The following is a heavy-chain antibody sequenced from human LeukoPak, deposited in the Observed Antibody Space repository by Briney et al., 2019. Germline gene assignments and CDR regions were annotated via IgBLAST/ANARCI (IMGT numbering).Heavy chain of an antibody. CDR3: ARVSTNSRVGGYDPQWYFDL. D-gene: IGHD5-12*01. CDR1: GYTFINYG. J-gene: IGHJ2*01. Sequence: GASVKVYCKASGYTFINYGFTWVRQAPGQGLEWMGWISGYNGNTNYLQKFQGRVTMTTDTSTNTVYMELRSLSSDDTAVYYCARVSTNSRVGGYDPQWYFDLWGRGTLVTVSS. V-gene: IGHV1-18*04. CDR2: ISGYNGNT.